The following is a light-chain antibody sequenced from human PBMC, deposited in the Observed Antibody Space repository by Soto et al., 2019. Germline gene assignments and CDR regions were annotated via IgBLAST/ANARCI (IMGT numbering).Light chain of an antibody. J-gene: IGKJ1*01. V-gene: IGKV1-5*01. CDR2: DAS. CDR3: QQYNSYS. Sequence: DIQMTQSPSTLSASVGDRVTITYRASQSISSWLAWYQQKPGKAPKLLIYDASSLESGVPSRFNGSGSGTEFSLTSRSLQPNDFATYYCQQYNSYSFGQGTKVEIK. CDR1: QSISSW.